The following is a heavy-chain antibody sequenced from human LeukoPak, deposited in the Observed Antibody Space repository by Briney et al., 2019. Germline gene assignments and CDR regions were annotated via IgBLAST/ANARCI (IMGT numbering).Heavy chain of an antibody. Sequence: GASVKVSCKASGYTFIGYYLHWVRQAPGQGLEWMGWINPNSGATNYAQKFQGRVTMTRDTSTSTLYLELNRLRSDDTAVYYCASPSGSSWYSKYYFVHWGLGTLVTVSS. V-gene: IGHV1-2*02. CDR2: INPNSGAT. J-gene: IGHJ4*02. D-gene: IGHD6-13*01. CDR3: ASPSGSSWYSKYYFVH. CDR1: GYTFIGYY.